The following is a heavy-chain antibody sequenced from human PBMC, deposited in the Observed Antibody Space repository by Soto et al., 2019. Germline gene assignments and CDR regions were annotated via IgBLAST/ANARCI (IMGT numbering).Heavy chain of an antibody. V-gene: IGHV3-15*01. CDR1: GFTFSDAW. D-gene: IGHD4-17*01. CDR3: TTVSTVTTYSS. Sequence: GGSLRLSCAASGFTFSDAWMSWVRQAPGEGLEWVGRIKRNTDGGTTDYAPPVKGRFTISRDDSRNMLYLQMNRLKTEDKGVYYCTTVSTVTTYSSWGQGTLVSVSS. CDR2: IKRNTDGGTT. J-gene: IGHJ4*02.